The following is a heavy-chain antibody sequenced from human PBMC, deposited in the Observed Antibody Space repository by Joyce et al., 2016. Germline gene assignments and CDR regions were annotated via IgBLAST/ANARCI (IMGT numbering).Heavy chain of an antibody. Sequence: QVQLVQSGAEVKNPGASVKVSCKASGFSFSGYYIHWRRKAPGQGLEWMGWINPDRGDTIYAQKFQGRVTMTRDTSISTVYLELGRLTSDDTALYYCAREYGGTFYFDYWGQVTLVTVSS. CDR2: INPDRGDT. CDR1: GFSFSGYY. D-gene: IGHD4-23*01. CDR3: AREYGGTFYFDY. J-gene: IGHJ4*02. V-gene: IGHV1-2*02.